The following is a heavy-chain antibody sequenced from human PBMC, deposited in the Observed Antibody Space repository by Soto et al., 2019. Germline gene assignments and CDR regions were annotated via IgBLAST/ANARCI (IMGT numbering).Heavy chain of an antibody. CDR1: GYTFTNYY. CDR3: ARAAWTTETNRLNDVFDV. CDR2: INPNGGST. J-gene: IGHJ3*01. D-gene: IGHD4-4*01. Sequence: QVQLVQSGAEVKKPGASVRVSCKASGYTFTNYYIDWVRQAPGQGLEWMGIINPNGGSTMYAQKFQGRDTMTRDTSTSTVYMELSSLRSEDTAVYYCARAAWTTETNRLNDVFDVWGQGTMVTVSS. V-gene: IGHV1-46*03.